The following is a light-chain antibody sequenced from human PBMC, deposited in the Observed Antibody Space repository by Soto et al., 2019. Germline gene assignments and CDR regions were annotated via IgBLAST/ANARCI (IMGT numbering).Light chain of an antibody. CDR1: QDINSY. V-gene: IGKV1-9*01. CDR2: AAS. CDR3: QQVDSYPRT. Sequence: DIQLTQSPSFLSASVGDRVTITCRASQDINSYLAWYQQKPGKAPKLLIYAASTLQSGVPSTFSGSESGTRFTLTISSLQPDDFATYYCQQVDSYPRTFGQGTRVEIK. J-gene: IGKJ1*01.